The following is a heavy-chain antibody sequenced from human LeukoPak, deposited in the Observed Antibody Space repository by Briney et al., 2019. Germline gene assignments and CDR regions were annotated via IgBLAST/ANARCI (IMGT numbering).Heavy chain of an antibody. Sequence: SQTLSLTCAVSGGSISSGGYSWSWIRQPPGKGLEWIGYIYHSGSTYYNPSLKSRVTISVDRSKNQFSLKLSSVTAADTAVYYCGRGNGSGMEHWFDPWGQGTLVTVSS. V-gene: IGHV4-30-2*01. CDR3: GRGNGSGMEHWFDP. J-gene: IGHJ5*02. D-gene: IGHD3-10*01. CDR2: IYHSGST. CDR1: GGSISSGGYS.